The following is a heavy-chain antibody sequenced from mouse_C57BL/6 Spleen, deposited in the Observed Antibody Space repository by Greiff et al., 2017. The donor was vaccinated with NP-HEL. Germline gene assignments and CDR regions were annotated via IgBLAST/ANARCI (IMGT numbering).Heavy chain of an antibody. V-gene: IGHV14-1*01. CDR1: GFNIKDYY. Sequence: EVQVVESGAELVRPGASVKLSCTASGFNIKDYYMHWVKQRPEQGLEWIGRIDPEDGDTEYAPKFQGKATMTAYTSSNTAYLQLSSLTSEDTAVYYCTQFLTTEGPFAYWGQGTLVTVSA. D-gene: IGHD1-1*01. CDR2: IDPEDGDT. CDR3: TQFLTTEGPFAY. J-gene: IGHJ3*01.